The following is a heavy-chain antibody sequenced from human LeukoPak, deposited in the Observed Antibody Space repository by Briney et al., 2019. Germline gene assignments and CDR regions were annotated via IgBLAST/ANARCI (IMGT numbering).Heavy chain of an antibody. CDR3: TRDRGYSGYAHGY. Sequence: PGGSLRLSCAASGFTFSNYALGWVRQVPGKGLEWVSSILNSSYIYYADSVRGRFTISRDNTENSLFLQMDRLRAEDTAIYYCTRDRGYSGYAHGYWGQGSLVTVSS. V-gene: IGHV3-21*06. CDR2: ILNSSYI. D-gene: IGHD5-12*01. J-gene: IGHJ4*02. CDR1: GFTFSNYA.